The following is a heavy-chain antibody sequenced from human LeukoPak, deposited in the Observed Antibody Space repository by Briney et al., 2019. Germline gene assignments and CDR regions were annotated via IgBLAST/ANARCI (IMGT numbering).Heavy chain of an antibody. D-gene: IGHD3-10*01. J-gene: IGHJ6*02. CDR3: SRGPILLWIHNGMDV. V-gene: IGHV3-49*04. CDR1: GFLFGDHA. CDR2: IRSKAHGATT. Sequence: GGSLRLSCISSGFLFGDHAMSWVRQAAGKGLEWVGFIRSKAHGATTEYAASVKGRFTISRDDSNGLAYLQMDYLKTEDTALYYCSRGPILLWIHNGMDVWGQGTTVTVSS.